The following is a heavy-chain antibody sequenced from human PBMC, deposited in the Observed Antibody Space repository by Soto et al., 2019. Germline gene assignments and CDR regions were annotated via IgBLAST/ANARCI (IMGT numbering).Heavy chain of an antibody. Sequence: QVQLQESGPGLVKPSETLSLTCTVSGGSISSYYWTWIRQPPGKGLEWIGYMYYSGSTNYNPSLKSRLTISVDTSNNQFALKLNSVTAADTAVYYCARGRRYSSRPDCLDVWGQGTMVTVSS. V-gene: IGHV4-59*01. CDR3: ARGRRYSSRPDCLDV. CDR2: MYYSGST. CDR1: GGSISSYY. D-gene: IGHD6-13*01. J-gene: IGHJ3*01.